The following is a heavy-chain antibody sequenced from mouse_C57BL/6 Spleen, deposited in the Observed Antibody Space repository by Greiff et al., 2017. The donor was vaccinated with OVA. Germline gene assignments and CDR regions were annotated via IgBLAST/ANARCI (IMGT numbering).Heavy chain of an antibody. CDR1: GYTFTSYT. V-gene: IGHV1-4*01. Sequence: QVQLQQSGAELARPGASVKMSCKASGYTFTSYTMHWVKQRPGQGLEWIGYINPSSGYTKYNQKFKDKATLTADKSSSTAYMQLSSLTSEDSAVYYCARSEGNSFDYWGQGTTLTVSS. CDR3: ARSEGNSFDY. J-gene: IGHJ2*01. CDR2: INPSSGYT.